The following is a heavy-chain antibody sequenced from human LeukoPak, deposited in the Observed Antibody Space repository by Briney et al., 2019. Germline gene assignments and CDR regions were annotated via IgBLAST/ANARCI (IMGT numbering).Heavy chain of an antibody. CDR2: IKQDGSEK. D-gene: IGHD3-3*01. J-gene: IGHJ6*03. Sequence: HPGGSLRLSCAASGFTFSSYWMSWVRQAPGKGLEWVANIKQDGSEKYYVDSVKGRFTISRDNAKNSLYLQMNSLRAEDTAVYYCASPPLRFLEYYYYYYMDVWGKGTTVTVSS. CDR3: ASPPLRFLEYYYYYYMDV. V-gene: IGHV3-7*01. CDR1: GFTFSSYW.